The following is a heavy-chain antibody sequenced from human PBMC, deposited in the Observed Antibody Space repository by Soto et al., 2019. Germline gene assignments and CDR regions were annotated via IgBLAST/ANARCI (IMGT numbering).Heavy chain of an antibody. Sequence: HITLTESGPTLVKPTQTLTLTCTYSGFSLRTTGVGVGWVRQPPGKALEWLAIIYWNDDKHYSPSLKSRFTLTSDISKSQVVLTMTNMDPVDTSTYYGSHTWGLPFDYWGQGTLGTVSS. D-gene: IGHD3-16*01. CDR2: IYWNDDK. CDR3: SHTWGLPFDY. J-gene: IGHJ4*02. CDR1: GFSLRTTGVG. V-gene: IGHV2-5*01.